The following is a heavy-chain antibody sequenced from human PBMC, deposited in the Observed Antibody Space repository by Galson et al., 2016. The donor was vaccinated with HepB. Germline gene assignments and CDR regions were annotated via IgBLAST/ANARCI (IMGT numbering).Heavy chain of an antibody. V-gene: IGHV3-15*07. CDR1: GLTVSANY. D-gene: IGHD3-16*01. CDR2: IKRKIPGEAP. J-gene: IGHJ4*02. CDR3: TTGLMRAVGSKSDF. Sequence: SLRLSCAASGLTVSANYMNWLRQAPGKRLEWIGRIKRKIPGEAPGCVAPVNGRFTISRDDSKNAVYLQLSSLRTEDTAVYYCTTGLMRAVGSKSDFWGQGTLATVSS.